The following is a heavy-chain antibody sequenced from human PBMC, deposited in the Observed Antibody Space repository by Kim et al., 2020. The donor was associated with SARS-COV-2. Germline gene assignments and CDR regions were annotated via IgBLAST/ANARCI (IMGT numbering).Heavy chain of an antibody. D-gene: IGHD3-9*01. CDR3: AIAAIPDWLLSAFDY. V-gene: IGHV4-39*07. Sequence: PSLKSRVTTSVDTSKNQFSLKLSSVPAADTAVYYCAIAAIPDWLLSAFDYWGQGTLVTVSS. J-gene: IGHJ4*02.